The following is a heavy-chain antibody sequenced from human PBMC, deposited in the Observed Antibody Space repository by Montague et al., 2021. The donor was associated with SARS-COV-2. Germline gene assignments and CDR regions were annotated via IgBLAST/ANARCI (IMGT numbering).Heavy chain of an antibody. V-gene: IGHV4-39*01. CDR3: ARQEYYYDSSGYGRVDWFDP. CDR2: LYYSGST. J-gene: IGHJ5*02. Sequence: SETLSLTCTVSGASISSSSYYWGWLPPPPGKGLEWIGILYYSGSTYSTPPIKIPVTISGDTSKNQFSLKLSSVTAAATAVYSCARQEYYYDSSGYGRVDWFDPWGQGTLVTVSS. D-gene: IGHD3-22*01. CDR1: GASISSSSYY.